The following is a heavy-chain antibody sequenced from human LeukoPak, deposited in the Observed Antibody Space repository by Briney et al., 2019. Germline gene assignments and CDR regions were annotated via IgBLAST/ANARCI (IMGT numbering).Heavy chain of an antibody. Sequence: PDRSLRLSCAASGFTFDDFAMHWVRQAPGKGLEWVSGISWNSVTIAYADSVKGRFTISRDNGKNSLYLQMNSLRADDTALYYCAEAVGYCTNGVCYKYFHHWGQGTLVTVSS. CDR3: AEAVGYCTNGVCYKYFHH. CDR1: GFTFDDFA. CDR2: ISWNSVTI. D-gene: IGHD2-8*01. J-gene: IGHJ1*01. V-gene: IGHV3-9*01.